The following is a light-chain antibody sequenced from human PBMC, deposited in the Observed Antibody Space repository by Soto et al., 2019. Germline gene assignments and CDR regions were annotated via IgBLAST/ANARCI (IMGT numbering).Light chain of an antibody. J-gene: IGLJ7*01. Sequence: QSALTQPASVSGSPGQSITISCTGTSSDVGSHNLVSWYQQHPGQAPKLMIYEVSKRPLGVSTRFSASKSGNTASLTTSGLKAEDEADYYCSSYGGSSVVFGGGTQLAV. V-gene: IGLV2-23*02. CDR3: SSYGGSSVV. CDR1: SSDVGSHNL. CDR2: EVS.